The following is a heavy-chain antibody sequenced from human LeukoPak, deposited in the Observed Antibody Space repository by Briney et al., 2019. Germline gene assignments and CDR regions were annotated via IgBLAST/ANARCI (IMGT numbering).Heavy chain of an antibody. J-gene: IGHJ4*02. Sequence: GESLKISCKVSGYTFTHNWIGWVRRKPGRGLEWLGVIFPADSNTAYNSSFRGQVTISVDKSIDTAYLQWGSLKASDSAMYYCARHRATGTWSDFDYWGQGTVVTVSS. CDR2: IFPADSNT. CDR3: ARHRATGTWSDFDY. CDR1: GYTFTHNW. D-gene: IGHD1-14*01. V-gene: IGHV5-51*01.